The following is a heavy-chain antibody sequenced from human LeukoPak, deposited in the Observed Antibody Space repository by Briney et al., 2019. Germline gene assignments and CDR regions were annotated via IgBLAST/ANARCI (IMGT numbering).Heavy chain of an antibody. CDR3: ARDHGYYGSGSYSAYYMDV. D-gene: IGHD3-10*01. V-gene: IGHV1-18*04. CDR1: GYTFTSYG. Sequence: GASVKVSCKASGYTFTSYGISWVRQAPGQGLEWMGWISAYNGNTNYAQKLQGRVTMTTDTSTSTAYMELRSLRSDDTAVYYCARDHGYYGSGSYSAYYMDVWGKGTTVTISS. J-gene: IGHJ6*03. CDR2: ISAYNGNT.